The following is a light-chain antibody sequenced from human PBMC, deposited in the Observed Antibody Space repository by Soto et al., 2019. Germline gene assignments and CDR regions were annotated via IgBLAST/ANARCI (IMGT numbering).Light chain of an antibody. V-gene: IGKV3-11*01. CDR2: DAS. J-gene: IGKJ5*01. Sequence: EVVLTQSPVTLSLSPGERATLSCRASQSVSSYLAWYQQKPGQAPRLLIYDASNRATGIPARLSGSGSGTDFTITISSLEPEDSAVYYCQQRSNWITFGQGTRLEIK. CDR3: QQRSNWIT. CDR1: QSVSSY.